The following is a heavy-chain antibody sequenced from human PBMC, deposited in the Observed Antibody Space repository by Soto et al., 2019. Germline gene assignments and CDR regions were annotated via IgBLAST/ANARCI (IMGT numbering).Heavy chain of an antibody. CDR1: GFTFSSYG. Sequence: GGSLRLSCAASGFTFSSYGMHWVRQAPGKGLEWVAVIWYDGSNKYYADSVRGRFTISRDNSKNTLYLQMNSLRIEDSAVYYCARGSRDSYPGSRIFDFWGRGTLVTVSS. V-gene: IGHV3-33*01. CDR2: IWYDGSNK. CDR3: ARGSRDSYPGSRIFDF. J-gene: IGHJ4*02. D-gene: IGHD3-10*01.